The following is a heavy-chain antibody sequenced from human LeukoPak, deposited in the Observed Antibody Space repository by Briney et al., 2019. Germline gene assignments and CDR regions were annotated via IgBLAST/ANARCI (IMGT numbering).Heavy chain of an antibody. Sequence: ASVKVSCKASGYTFTSYGISWVRQAPGQGLEWMGWISAYNGNTNYAQKLQGRVTMTTDTSTSTAYMELRSLRSDDTAVYYCARDEVTRWELLRALDFWGQGTLVTVSS. CDR2: ISAYNGNT. D-gene: IGHD1-26*01. CDR1: GYTFTSYG. CDR3: ARDEVTRWELLRALDF. J-gene: IGHJ4*02. V-gene: IGHV1-18*01.